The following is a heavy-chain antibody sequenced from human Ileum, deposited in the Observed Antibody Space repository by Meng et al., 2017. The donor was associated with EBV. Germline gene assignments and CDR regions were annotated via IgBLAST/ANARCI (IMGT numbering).Heavy chain of an antibody. CDR2: MSSDGSYK. CDR1: GFRFSHYG. V-gene: IGHV3-33*01. D-gene: IGHD1-26*01. J-gene: IGHJ5*02. CDR3: ARDEDTSNHFSWFDP. Sequence: QVHVVESGGGVVQSGKSLRLFCVASGFRFSHYGMHWVRQAPDKGLEWVGGMSSDGSYKPFAEALKGRFSISRDNSKNTLYLQMDSLRAEDTAIYYCARDEDTSNHFSWFDPWGQGTLVTVSS.